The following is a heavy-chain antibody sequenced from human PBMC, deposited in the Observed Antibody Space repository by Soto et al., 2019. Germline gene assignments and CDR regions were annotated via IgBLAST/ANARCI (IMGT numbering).Heavy chain of an antibody. CDR2: ISSSGSTI. CDR3: ARDFYTYYYDSSGSGRAYGMDV. Sequence: GGSLRLSCAASGFTFSDYYMSWIRQAPGKGLEWVSYISSSGSTIYYADSVKGRFTISRDNAKNSLYLQMNSLRAEDTAVYYCARDFYTYYYDSSGSGRAYGMDVWGQGTTVTVS. J-gene: IGHJ6*02. CDR1: GFTFSDYY. V-gene: IGHV3-11*01. D-gene: IGHD3-22*01.